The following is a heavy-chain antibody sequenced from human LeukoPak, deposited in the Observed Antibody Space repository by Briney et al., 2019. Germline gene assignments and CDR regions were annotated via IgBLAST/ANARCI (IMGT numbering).Heavy chain of an antibody. D-gene: IGHD3-9*01. CDR1: VDSISSHY. V-gene: IGHV3-23*01. CDR3: AKALRLNYDILTGYSYYNGMDV. J-gene: IGHJ6*04. Sequence: ETLSLTCTVSVDSISSHYWSWVRQAPGKGLEWVSAISGSVGSTYYADSVKGRFTISRDNSKNTLYLQMNSLRAEDTAVYYCAKALRLNYDILTGYSYYNGMDVWGKGTTVTVSS. CDR2: ISGSVGST.